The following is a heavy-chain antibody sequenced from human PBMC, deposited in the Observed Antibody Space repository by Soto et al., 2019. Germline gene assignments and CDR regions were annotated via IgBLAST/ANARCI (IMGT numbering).Heavy chain of an antibody. Sequence: SLLLSFSSSLFTFIIYFIHFFLHSPFNGLYFFSFIRYDGSNKYYADSVKGRFTISRDNSKNTLYLQMNSLRAEDTAVYYCARAPRYDSSGYNRYWGQGTLVTVSS. J-gene: IGHJ4*02. CDR1: LFTFIIYF. D-gene: IGHD3-22*01. CDR3: ARAPRYDSSGYNRY. CDR2: IRYDGSNK. V-gene: IGHV3-30*02.